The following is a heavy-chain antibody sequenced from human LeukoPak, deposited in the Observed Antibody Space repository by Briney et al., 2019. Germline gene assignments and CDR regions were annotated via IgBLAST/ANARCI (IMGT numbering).Heavy chain of an antibody. D-gene: IGHD2-15*01. CDR3: AKDTTAWWYHRAYMNV. V-gene: IGHV3-23*01. CDR2: ISGSGDKT. CDR1: GFSLSTYA. J-gene: IGHJ6*03. Sequence: GGSLRLSCAASGFSLSTYALSWVRQAPGGGLEWVAAISGSGDKTYPADSVKARFTISKDNSENRLSLQMDSLRAEDTAVYFCAKDTTAWWYHRAYMNVWGKGTTVTVSS.